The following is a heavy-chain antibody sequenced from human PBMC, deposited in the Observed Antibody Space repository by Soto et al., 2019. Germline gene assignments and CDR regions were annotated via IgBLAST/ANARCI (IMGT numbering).Heavy chain of an antibody. CDR3: ARQGYCSGGSCYDHAFDI. D-gene: IGHD2-15*01. Sequence: SETLSLTCTVSGGSISSSSYYWGWIRQPPGKGLEWIGSIYYSGSTYYNPSLKSRVTISVDTSKNQFSLKLSSVTAADTAVYYCARQGYCSGGSCYDHAFDIWGQGTMVTVSS. CDR2: IYYSGST. CDR1: GGSISSSSYY. J-gene: IGHJ3*02. V-gene: IGHV4-39*01.